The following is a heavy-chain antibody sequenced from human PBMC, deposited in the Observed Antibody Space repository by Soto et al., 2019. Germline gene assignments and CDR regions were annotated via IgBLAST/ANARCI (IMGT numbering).Heavy chain of an antibody. CDR2: MNPNSGNT. D-gene: IGHD7-27*01. CDR1: GYTFTSYD. V-gene: IGHV1-8*01. Sequence: QVQLVQSGAEVKKPGASVKVSCKASGYTFTSYDINWVRQTTGQGLEWMGWMNPNSGNTGYAQKFQGRGTMTRNTSISTAYMELSSLRSEDTAVYYCASLPWANYYYYGMDVWGQGTTVTVSS. CDR3: ASLPWANYYYYGMDV. J-gene: IGHJ6*02.